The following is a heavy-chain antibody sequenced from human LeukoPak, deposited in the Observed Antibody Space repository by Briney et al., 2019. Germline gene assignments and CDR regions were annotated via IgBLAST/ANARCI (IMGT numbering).Heavy chain of an antibody. Sequence: EASVKVSCKASGGTFSSYAISWVRQAPGQGLEWMGRIIPILGIANYAQKFQGRVTITADKSTSTAYMELSGLRSEDTAVYYCARGDRGYSYWGQGTLVTVSS. D-gene: IGHD5-18*01. CDR1: GGTFSSYA. J-gene: IGHJ4*02. V-gene: IGHV1-69*04. CDR2: IIPILGIA. CDR3: ARGDRGYSY.